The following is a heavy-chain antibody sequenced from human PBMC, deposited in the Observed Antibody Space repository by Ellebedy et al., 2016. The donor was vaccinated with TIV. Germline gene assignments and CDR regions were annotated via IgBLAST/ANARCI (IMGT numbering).Heavy chain of an antibody. V-gene: IGHV3-7*01. J-gene: IGHJ5*02. D-gene: IGHD2-21*02. Sequence: PGGSLRLSCAASGFIFNDYWMHWVRQTPGRGLEWVANINQDGSQKYYVDSVQGRFTISRDNAKNSLYLQMNSLRDEDTAVYYCARAIGVADCSWGQGTLVTVSS. CDR3: ARAIGVADCS. CDR2: INQDGSQK. CDR1: GFIFNDYW.